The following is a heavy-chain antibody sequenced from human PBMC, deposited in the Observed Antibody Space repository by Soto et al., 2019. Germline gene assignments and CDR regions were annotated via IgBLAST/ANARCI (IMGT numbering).Heavy chain of an antibody. Sequence: EVQLVQSGAEVKKPGESLKISCKGSGYSFTSYWIGWVRQMPGKGLEWMGIIYPGDSDTRYSPSFQGQVTISADKSISTAYLQWSSLKASDTAMYYCARRVDTAMVWEYYFDYWGQGTLVTVSS. CDR2: IYPGDSDT. V-gene: IGHV5-51*01. CDR3: ARRVDTAMVWEYYFDY. D-gene: IGHD5-18*01. CDR1: GYSFTSYW. J-gene: IGHJ4*02.